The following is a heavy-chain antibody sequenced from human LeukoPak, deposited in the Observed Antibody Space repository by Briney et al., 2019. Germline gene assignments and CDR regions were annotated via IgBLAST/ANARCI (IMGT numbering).Heavy chain of an antibody. CDR2: MYHSGDT. CDR3: ARFQNYYGSGSYYQYYYYMDV. CDR1: GYSVSSGYY. J-gene: IGHJ6*03. V-gene: IGHV4-38-2*02. Sequence: SETLSLTCTVSGYSVSSGYYWGWIRQPPGKGLGWIGSMYHSGDTYYNPSLKSRVTISVDTSKNQFSLKLSSVTAADTAVYYCARFQNYYGSGSYYQYYYYMDVWGKGTTVTVSS. D-gene: IGHD3-10*01.